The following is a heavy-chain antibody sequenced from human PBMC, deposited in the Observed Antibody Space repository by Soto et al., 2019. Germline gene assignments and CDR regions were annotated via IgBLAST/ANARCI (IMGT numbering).Heavy chain of an antibody. CDR2: IYYSGST. J-gene: IGHJ5*02. D-gene: IGHD3-3*02. CDR1: GGSISSSSYY. V-gene: IGHV4-39*01. Sequence: SETLSLTCTVSGGSISSSSYYWGWIRQPPGKGLEWIGSIYYSGSTYYNPSLKSRVTISVDTSKNQFSLKLSSVTAANTAVYYCASPKIAFYNWFDPWGQGTLVTVSS. CDR3: ASPKIAFYNWFDP.